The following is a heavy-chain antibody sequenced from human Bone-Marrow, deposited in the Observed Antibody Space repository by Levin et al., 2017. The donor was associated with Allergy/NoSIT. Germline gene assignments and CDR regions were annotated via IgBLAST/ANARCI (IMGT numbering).Heavy chain of an antibody. CDR3: AREPRNYDFGHYFDY. CDR2: INHSGST. CDR1: GGSFSGYY. J-gene: IGHJ4*02. Sequence: SETLSLTCAVYGGSFSGYYWSWIRQPPGKGLEWIGEINHSGSTNYNPSLKSRVTISVDTSKNQFSLKLSSVTAADTAVYYCAREPRNYDFGHYFDYWGQGTLVTVSS. V-gene: IGHV4-34*01. D-gene: IGHD3-3*01.